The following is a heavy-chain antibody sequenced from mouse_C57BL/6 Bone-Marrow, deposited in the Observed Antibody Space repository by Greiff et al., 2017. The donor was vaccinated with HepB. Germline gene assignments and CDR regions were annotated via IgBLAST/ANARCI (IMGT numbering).Heavy chain of an antibody. D-gene: IGHD1-1*01. Sequence: QVQLKQPGAELVMPGASVKLSCKASGYTFTSYWMHWVKQRPGQGLEWIGEIDPSDSYTNYNQKFKGKSTLTVDKSSSTAYMQLSRLTSEDSAVYYCARSSYDFDYWGQGTTLTVSS. CDR3: ARSSYDFDY. J-gene: IGHJ2*01. CDR2: IDPSDSYT. CDR1: GYTFTSYW. V-gene: IGHV1-69*01.